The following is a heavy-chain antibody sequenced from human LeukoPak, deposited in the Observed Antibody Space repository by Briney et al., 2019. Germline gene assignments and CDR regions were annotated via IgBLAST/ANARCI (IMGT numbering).Heavy chain of an antibody. CDR2: IKSDGSST. CDR1: GFTFSNYW. Sequence: GGSLRLSCAASGFTFSNYWMHWVRQAPGKGLVWVSRIKSDGSSTTYADSVKGRFTISRDNAKNTLHLQMNSLRAEDTAVYYCARVGASTGAFDIWGQGTMVTVSS. V-gene: IGHV3-74*01. CDR3: ARVGASTGAFDI. D-gene: IGHD1-26*01. J-gene: IGHJ3*02.